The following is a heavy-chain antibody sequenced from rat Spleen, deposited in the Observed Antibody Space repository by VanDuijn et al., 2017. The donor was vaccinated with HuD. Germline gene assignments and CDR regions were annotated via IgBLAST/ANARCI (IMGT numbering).Heavy chain of an antibody. CDR1: GFSLPNYH. CDR2: IWAGGGT. Sequence: QVQLKESGPGLVQPSETLSLTCTVSGFSLPNYHVSWVRQPPGKSLVWVGVIWAGGGTNYNSAVQSRLSISRDTSKSQVFLKMNSLQPEDTAIYYCTRPLDTQFAYWGQGTLVTVSS. J-gene: IGHJ3*01. V-gene: IGHV2-13*01. CDR3: TRPLDTQFAY. D-gene: IGHD2-1*01.